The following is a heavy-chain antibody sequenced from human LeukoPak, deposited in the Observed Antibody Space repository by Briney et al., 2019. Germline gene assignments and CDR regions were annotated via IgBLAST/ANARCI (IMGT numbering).Heavy chain of an antibody. Sequence: GGSLRLSCAASGSTFSSYWMNWVRQAPGRGLEWVANINGDGRDEYYVGSVRGRFTISRDNADNALYLQMNSLRGDDTALYYCARGVDSAIDWWGQGTLVTVSS. CDR2: INGDGRDE. V-gene: IGHV3-7*01. D-gene: IGHD3-9*01. CDR3: ARGVDSAIDW. CDR1: GSTFSSYW. J-gene: IGHJ4*02.